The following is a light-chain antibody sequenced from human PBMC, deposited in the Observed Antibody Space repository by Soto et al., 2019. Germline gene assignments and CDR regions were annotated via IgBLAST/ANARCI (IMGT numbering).Light chain of an antibody. CDR2: DVS. CDR3: SSYTNTRTLV. CDR1: SSDVGAYNL. Sequence: QSVLTQPASVSGSPGQSITISCTGTSSDVGAYNLVSWYQQHPGRAPKLFIFDVSNRPSGVSNRFSGSKSGNTASLTISGLQAEDEAFYYCSSYTNTRTLVFGGGTQLTVL. J-gene: IGLJ3*02. V-gene: IGLV2-14*02.